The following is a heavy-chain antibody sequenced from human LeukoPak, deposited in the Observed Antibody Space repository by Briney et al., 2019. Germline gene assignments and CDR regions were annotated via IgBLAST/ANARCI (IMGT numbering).Heavy chain of an antibody. CDR3: ARHRSKWLQSSFDY. J-gene: IGHJ4*02. Sequence: SETLSLTCNVSGASMSNYYWVWIRQPPGKGLEWIGSIYHSGTTYSGSTYYNPSLKSRATISLDTSKNQFSLKLNSVTAADTAVYYCARHRSKWLQSSFDYWGQGTLVTVSS. CDR2: IYHSGTTYSGST. V-gene: IGHV4-39*01. CDR1: GASMSNYY. D-gene: IGHD5-24*01.